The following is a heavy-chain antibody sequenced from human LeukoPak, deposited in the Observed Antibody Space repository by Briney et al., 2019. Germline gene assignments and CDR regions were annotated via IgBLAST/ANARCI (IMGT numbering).Heavy chain of an antibody. Sequence: SETLSLTCAIHGVPFSNYCWSWIRQSPGRELEWIVDIDHDGDATHNPSLKSRVTISVDTSKNQFSLKLSSVTAADTAVYYCARLSSSGWYRFPDYWGQGTLVTVSS. CDR3: ARLSSSGWYRFPDY. CDR2: IDHDGDA. J-gene: IGHJ4*02. D-gene: IGHD6-19*01. CDR1: GVPFSNYC. V-gene: IGHV4-34*01.